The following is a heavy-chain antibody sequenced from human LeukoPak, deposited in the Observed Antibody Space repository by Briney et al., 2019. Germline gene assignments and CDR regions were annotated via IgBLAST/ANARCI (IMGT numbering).Heavy chain of an antibody. D-gene: IGHD3-10*01. Sequence: GGSLRLSCAASGFTFSSYWMSWVRQAPGKGLEWVANIIQDGSEKYYVDSVRGRFTISRDNAKNSLYLQMNSLRAEDTAVYSCASELRGVHAFDIWGQGTMVTVSS. CDR1: GFTFSSYW. V-gene: IGHV3-7*01. CDR2: IIQDGSEK. J-gene: IGHJ3*02. CDR3: ASELRGVHAFDI.